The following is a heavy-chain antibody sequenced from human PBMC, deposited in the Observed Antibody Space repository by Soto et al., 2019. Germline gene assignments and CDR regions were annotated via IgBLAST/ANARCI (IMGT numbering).Heavy chain of an antibody. Sequence: PGGSLRLSCAASGSTFSSYWMHWVRQAPGKGLVWVSRINSDGSSTSYADSVKGRFTISRDNAKNTLYLQMNSLRAEDTAVYYCARGYYYDSSGYPTSHFDYWGQGTLVTVPS. V-gene: IGHV3-74*01. J-gene: IGHJ4*02. CDR2: INSDGSST. D-gene: IGHD3-22*01. CDR3: ARGYYYDSSGYPTSHFDY. CDR1: GSTFSSYW.